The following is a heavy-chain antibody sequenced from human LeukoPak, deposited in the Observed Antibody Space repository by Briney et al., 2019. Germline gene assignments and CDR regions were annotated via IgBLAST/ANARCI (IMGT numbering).Heavy chain of an antibody. D-gene: IGHD3-22*01. Sequence: SETLSLTCTVSGGSISTYYWNWIRQPPGKGLEWMGHIYYSGSTNYNPSLTGRVTISVDTSKNQFSLKLSSVTAADTAVYNCAREYNYYDSSGWDAFEIWGQGTMVTVSS. J-gene: IGHJ3*02. CDR3: AREYNYYDSSGWDAFEI. CDR2: IYYSGST. CDR1: GGSISTYY. V-gene: IGHV4-59*01.